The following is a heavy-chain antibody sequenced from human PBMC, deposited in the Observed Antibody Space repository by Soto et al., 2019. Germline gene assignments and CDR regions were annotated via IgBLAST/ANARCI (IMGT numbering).Heavy chain of an antibody. Sequence: ASVKVSCKASGYTFASYDINWVRQATGQGLEWMGWMNPNSGNTGYAQKFQGRVTMTRNTSISTAYMELSSLRSEDTAVYYCARGIKRQIVFCTDGVCDVNYSWSQGTLVTVSS. CDR3: ARGIKRQIVFCTDGVCDVNYS. V-gene: IGHV1-8*01. CDR1: GYTFASYD. J-gene: IGHJ4*02. D-gene: IGHD2-8*01. CDR2: MNPNSGNT.